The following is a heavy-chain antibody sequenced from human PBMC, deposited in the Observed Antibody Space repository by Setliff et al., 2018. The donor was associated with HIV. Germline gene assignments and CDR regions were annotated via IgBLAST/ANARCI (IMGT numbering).Heavy chain of an antibody. Sequence: PSETLSLTCSVSGGSISSDYWSWIRQPPGKGLEWIGYAHYTERTNYNPPLKSRVTISVDTSKNQFTLNLNSVTAADTAVYYCATGRRYGLFNPWGQGTLVTVSS. CDR3: ATGRRYGLFNP. J-gene: IGHJ5*02. CDR2: AHYTERT. CDR1: GGSISSDY. V-gene: IGHV4-59*01. D-gene: IGHD1-20*01.